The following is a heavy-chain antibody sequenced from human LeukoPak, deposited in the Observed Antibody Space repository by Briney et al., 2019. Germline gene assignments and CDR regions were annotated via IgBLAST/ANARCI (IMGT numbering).Heavy chain of an antibody. CDR1: GGSFSGYY. CDR2: IYYSGST. V-gene: IGHV4-31*11. J-gene: IGHJ3*02. D-gene: IGHD3-22*01. CDR3: ARDGSMYYYDSSGPDAFDI. Sequence: PSETLSLTCAVYGGSFSGYYWSWIRQHPGKGLEWIGYIYYSGSTYYNPSLKSRVTISVDTSKNQFSLKLSSVTAADTAVYYCARDGSMYYYDSSGPDAFDIWGQGTMVTVSS.